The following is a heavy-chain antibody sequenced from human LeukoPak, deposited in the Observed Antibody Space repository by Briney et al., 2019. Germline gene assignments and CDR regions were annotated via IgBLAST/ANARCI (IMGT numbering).Heavy chain of an antibody. CDR2: IYYSGST. Sequence: SETLSLTCTVSGDSISSCYWSWIRQPPGKGLEWIGYIYYSGSTYYNPSLKSRVTISVDTSKNQFSLNLSSVTAADTAVYYCARRRQLGSYWYFDLWGRGTLVTVSS. CDR3: ARRRQLGSYWYFDL. D-gene: IGHD6-6*01. V-gene: IGHV4-59*01. CDR1: GDSISSCY. J-gene: IGHJ2*01.